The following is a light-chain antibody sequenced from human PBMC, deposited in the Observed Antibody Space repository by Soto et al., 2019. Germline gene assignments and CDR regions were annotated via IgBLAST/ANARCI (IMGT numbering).Light chain of an antibody. CDR2: DAS. CDR1: QTVRNNY. V-gene: IGKV3-20*01. CDR3: QQFSSYPLT. Sequence: EFVLTQSPGTLSLSPGERATLSFRASQTVRNNYLAWYQQKPGQAPRLLIYDASSRATGIPDRFSGGGSGTDFTRTISRLEPEDFAVYYCQQFSSYPLTFGGGTKGESK. J-gene: IGKJ4*01.